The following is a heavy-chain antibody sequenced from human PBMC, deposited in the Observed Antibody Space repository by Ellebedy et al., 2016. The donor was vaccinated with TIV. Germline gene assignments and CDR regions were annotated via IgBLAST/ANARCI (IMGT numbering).Heavy chain of an antibody. Sequence: ASVKVSXKASSYTFSTYAISWLRQAPGQGLEWMGWITVRNGNTKYAQKFQGRVSMTTDTSTTTAYMEMKRLTSDDTAIYYCARLPTDDYGDYGAFDYWGQGTLVTVSS. CDR1: SYTFSTYA. CDR3: ARLPTDDYGDYGAFDY. J-gene: IGHJ4*02. D-gene: IGHD4-17*01. CDR2: ITVRNGNT. V-gene: IGHV1-18*01.